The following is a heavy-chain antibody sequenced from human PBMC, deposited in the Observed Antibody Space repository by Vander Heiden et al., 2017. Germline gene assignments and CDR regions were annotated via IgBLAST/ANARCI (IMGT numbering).Heavy chain of an antibody. D-gene: IGHD3-22*01. CDR2: IYPGDSDT. J-gene: IGHJ5*02. V-gene: IGHV5-51*01. CDR1: GYRFTSSW. Sequence: EVQLVQSGAEVKKSGQSLTISCKGSGYRFTSSWIGWVRQMTGRGLEWMGIIYPGDSDTRFSPSFQGQVTISVDNSINTVYLQWSSLKASDTAVYYCARHGTYYDSSGYYGPWGQGTLVTVS. CDR3: ARHGTYYDSSGYYGP.